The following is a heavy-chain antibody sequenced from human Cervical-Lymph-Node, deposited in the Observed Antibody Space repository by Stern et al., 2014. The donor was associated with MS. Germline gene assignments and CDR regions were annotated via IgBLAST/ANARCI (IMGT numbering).Heavy chain of an antibody. CDR1: GGSVSSTNW. J-gene: IGHJ2*01. V-gene: IGHV4-4*02. CDR3: ARERQQYCNSEGCSYWYFDL. Sequence: VQLVESGPGLVKPSGTLSLTCAVSGGSVSSTNWWSWVRQSPGKGLEWIGNIYHRGTLNYRRSLRIRVSISLDNSKNHLSLHLTSVTAADTAVYYCARERQQYCNSEGCSYWYFDLWGRGTLVTVSS. CDR2: IYHRGTL. D-gene: IGHD2/OR15-2a*01.